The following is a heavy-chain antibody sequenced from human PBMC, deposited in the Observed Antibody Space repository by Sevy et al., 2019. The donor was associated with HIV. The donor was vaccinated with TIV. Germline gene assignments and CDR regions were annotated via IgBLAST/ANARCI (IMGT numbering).Heavy chain of an antibody. Sequence: GGSLRLSCVASGFNFNIYSMSWVRQAPGKGLEWVSTLSFGCGRLIHADSVKGRFTMSRDDSKKTVYLEMNSLRAEDTAVYYCAREGCTRPHDHWGQGTLVTVSS. D-gene: IGHD2-8*01. CDR3: AREGCTRPHDH. CDR1: GFNFNIYS. CDR2: LSFGCGRL. J-gene: IGHJ4*02. V-gene: IGHV3-23*01.